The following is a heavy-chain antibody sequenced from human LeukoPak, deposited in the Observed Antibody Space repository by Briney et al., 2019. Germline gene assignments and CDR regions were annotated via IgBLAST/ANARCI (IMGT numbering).Heavy chain of an antibody. Sequence: RASVRVSCKASGYTFTDYHIYWLRQAPGQGLEWMGWNNHNSGGTNYAQKSKGRFTMTRDTSTNTAYMELSRLRSDDTAVYFCARVRAIAATGTGARYFQDWGQGTLVTVSS. CDR1: GYTFTDYH. CDR2: NNHNSGGT. CDR3: ARVRAIAATGTGARYFQD. D-gene: IGHD1-1*01. J-gene: IGHJ1*01. V-gene: IGHV1-2*02.